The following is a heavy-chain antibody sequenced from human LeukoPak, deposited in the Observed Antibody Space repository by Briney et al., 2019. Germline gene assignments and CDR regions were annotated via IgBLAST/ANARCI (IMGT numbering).Heavy chain of an antibody. CDR1: GFTFSSYG. J-gene: IGHJ4*02. CDR2: ISYDGSNK. CDR3: AKNDFGSGRVGDY. V-gene: IGHV3-33*05. D-gene: IGHD3-3*01. Sequence: GGSLRLSCAASGFTFSSYGMHWVRQAPGEGLEWVAVISYDGSNKYYADSVKGRFTISRHNSKNTLYLQMNSLRAEDTAVYYCAKNDFGSGRVGDYWGQGTLVTVSS.